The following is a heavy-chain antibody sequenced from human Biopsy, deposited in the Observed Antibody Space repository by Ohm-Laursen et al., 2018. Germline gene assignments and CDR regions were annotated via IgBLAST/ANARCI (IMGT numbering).Heavy chain of an antibody. V-gene: IGHV4-59*11. CDR3: ARGSNDFGGLYFPR. CDR2: ISYTGYT. D-gene: IGHD4-23*01. CDR1: GGSFTSHY. J-gene: IGHJ4*02. Sequence: TLSFTCSVFGGSFTSHYWSWIRPPPGKGLEWIGHISYTGYTSYNASLKSRVTISVDTSRNHFSLRLSSLTAADTAVYYCARGSNDFGGLYFPRWGQGTLPTVSS.